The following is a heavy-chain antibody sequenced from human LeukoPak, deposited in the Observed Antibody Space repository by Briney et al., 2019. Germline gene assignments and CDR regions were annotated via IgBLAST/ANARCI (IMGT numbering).Heavy chain of an antibody. CDR3: ARQGGYYPSRYFQH. Sequence: PSETLSLTCTVSGGSISTYYWSWIRQPPGKGLEWIGYVYYNGSTKYNPSLKSRVTISVDTSKNQFSLKLSSVTAADTAVYYCARQGGYYPSRYFQHWGQGTLVTVSS. CDR1: GGSISTYY. V-gene: IGHV4-59*08. J-gene: IGHJ1*01. CDR2: VYYNGST. D-gene: IGHD3-22*01.